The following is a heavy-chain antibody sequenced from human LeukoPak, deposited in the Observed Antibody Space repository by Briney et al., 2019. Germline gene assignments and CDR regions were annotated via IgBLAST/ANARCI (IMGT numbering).Heavy chain of an antibody. CDR3: AKGGGSGWYGYFDY. Sequence: PGGTLRLSCEASGYTFKGYGLTWVRQAPGKGLEWVSAITATSSSTHDADSVQGRFTISRDNSKHTLYLQMNSLGAGDTAVYYCAKGGGSGWYGYFDYWGQGTLVTVSS. V-gene: IGHV3-23*01. J-gene: IGHJ4*02. CDR2: ITATSSST. CDR1: GYTFKGYG. D-gene: IGHD6-19*01.